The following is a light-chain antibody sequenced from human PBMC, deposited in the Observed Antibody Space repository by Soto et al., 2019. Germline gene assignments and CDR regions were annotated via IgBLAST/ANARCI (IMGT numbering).Light chain of an antibody. CDR2: DAS. V-gene: IGKV1-5*01. J-gene: IGKJ5*01. CDR1: QSLNNY. Sequence: DIQMTQSPSTLSASFGDRVTITCRASQSLNNYLAWYQQKPGKAPKLLIYDASTLEHGVPSRFSGTGSGTEFTLTISSLQPDDFATYYCQQYYRSSITFGQGTRLEI. CDR3: QQYYRSSIT.